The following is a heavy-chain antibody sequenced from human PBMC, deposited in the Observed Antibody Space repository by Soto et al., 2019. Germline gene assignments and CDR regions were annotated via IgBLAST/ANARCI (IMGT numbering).Heavy chain of an antibody. D-gene: IGHD2-15*01. CDR3: ASIVVGATGHTDFDH. J-gene: IGHJ4*02. CDR2: VHYSGGT. V-gene: IGHV4-39*01. CDR1: GGSINSNNYF. Sequence: QLQESGPGLVKPSETLSLTCTVSGGSINSNNYFWGWSRQPPGKGREYVGSVHYSGGTYYKPALKSRFTVSLDTSKNQISLRLKSVSAADTAVYYCASIVVGATGHTDFDHWGQGTLVTVSS.